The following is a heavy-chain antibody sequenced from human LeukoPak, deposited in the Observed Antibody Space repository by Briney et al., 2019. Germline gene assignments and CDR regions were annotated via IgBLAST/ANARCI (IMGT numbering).Heavy chain of an antibody. CDR3: TRRGVAGGYYFDY. D-gene: IGHD6-19*01. J-gene: IGHJ4*02. CDR1: GFLFSDYY. V-gene: IGHV3-11*04. Sequence: PGRSLRLSCAASGFLFSDYYMTWVRQAPGKGLEWVSFISTSGDTISYADSVKGRFTVSRDNARNSLYLQLNSLRAEDTAVYYCTRRGVAGGYYFDYWGQGTLVTVSS. CDR2: ISTSGDTI.